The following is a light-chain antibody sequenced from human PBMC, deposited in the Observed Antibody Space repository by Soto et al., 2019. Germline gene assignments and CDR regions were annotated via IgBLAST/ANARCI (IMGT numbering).Light chain of an antibody. V-gene: IGKV3-15*01. CDR2: GAS. J-gene: IGKJ2*01. Sequence: EIVMTQSPATLSVSPGERAALCCRASQSVSSNLAWYQQKPGQAPRLLIYGASTRATGIPARFSGSGSGTECTLTISSLQSEDFAVYYCQQYNNWPPMYTFGQGTKLEIK. CDR1: QSVSSN. CDR3: QQYNNWPPMYT.